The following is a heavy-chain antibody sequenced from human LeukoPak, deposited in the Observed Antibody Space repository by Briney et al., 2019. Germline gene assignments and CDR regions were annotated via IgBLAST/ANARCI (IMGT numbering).Heavy chain of an antibody. CDR3: ARTTVTTPYFDY. Sequence: PSETLSLTCTVSGGSISSYYRSWIRQPPGKGLEWIGYIYYSGSTNYNPSLKSRVTISVDTSKNQFSLKLSSVTAADTAVYYCARTTVTTPYFDYWGQGTLVTVSS. J-gene: IGHJ4*02. D-gene: IGHD4-11*01. CDR1: GGSISSYY. V-gene: IGHV4-59*01. CDR2: IYYSGST.